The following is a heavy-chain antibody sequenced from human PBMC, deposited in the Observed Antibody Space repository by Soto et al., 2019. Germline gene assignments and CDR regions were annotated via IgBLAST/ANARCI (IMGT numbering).Heavy chain of an antibody. CDR2: ISYDGSNK. V-gene: IGHV3-30-3*01. Sequence: GGSLRLSCAASGFTFSSYAMHWVRQAPGKGLEWVAVISYDGSNKYYADSVKGRFTISRDNSKNTLYLQMNSLRAEDTAVYYCAGGLGYCSSTSCYMRYCSGGSCYSTFDYWGQGTLVTVSS. J-gene: IGHJ4*02. D-gene: IGHD2-2*02. CDR3: AGGLGYCSSTSCYMRYCSGGSCYSTFDY. CDR1: GFTFSSYA.